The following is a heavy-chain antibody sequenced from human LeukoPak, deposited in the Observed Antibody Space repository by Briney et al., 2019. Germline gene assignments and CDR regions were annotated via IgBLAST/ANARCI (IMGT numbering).Heavy chain of an antibody. CDR3: ARRRAEGGSNGHYNWFDP. J-gene: IGHJ5*02. Sequence: SETLSLTCTVSGDSISSYFWNWIRQPPGKGLEWIGYVCYRGSTNYNPSFKSRVTISVDTSKTQFSLKLNSVTAADTAVYYCARRRAEGGSNGHYNWFDPWGQGTLVTVST. V-gene: IGHV4-59*08. CDR1: GDSISSYF. D-gene: IGHD6-13*01. CDR2: VCYRGST.